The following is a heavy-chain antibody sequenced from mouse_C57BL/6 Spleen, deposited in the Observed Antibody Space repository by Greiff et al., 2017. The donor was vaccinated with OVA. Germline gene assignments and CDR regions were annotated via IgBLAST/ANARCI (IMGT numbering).Heavy chain of an antibody. V-gene: IGHV7-1*01. CDR3: ARDALTSGAMYY. CDR2: SRNKANDYTT. J-gene: IGHJ4*01. Sequence: EVMLVESGGGLVQSGRSLRLSCATSGFTFSDFYMEWVRQAPGKGLEWIAASRNKANDYTTEYSESVKGRFIVSRDTAKSILYLQMNALRAEDTAIYYCARDALTSGAMYYWGQGTSVTVST. D-gene: IGHD1-1*01. CDR1: GFTFSDFY.